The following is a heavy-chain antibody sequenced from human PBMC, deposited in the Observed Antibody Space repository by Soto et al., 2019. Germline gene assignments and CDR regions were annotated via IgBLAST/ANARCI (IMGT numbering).Heavy chain of an antibody. V-gene: IGHV7-4-1*02. CDR3: ARGSIVVVPAHMDV. CDR2: INTNTGNP. J-gene: IGHJ6*03. CDR1: GYTFTSYA. Sequence: ASVKVSCKASGYTFTSYAMNWVRQAPGQGLEWMGWINTNTGNPTYAQGFTGRFVFSRDNAKNSLYLQMNSLRAEDTAVYYCARGSIVVVPAHMDVWGKGTTVTVSS. D-gene: IGHD2-2*01.